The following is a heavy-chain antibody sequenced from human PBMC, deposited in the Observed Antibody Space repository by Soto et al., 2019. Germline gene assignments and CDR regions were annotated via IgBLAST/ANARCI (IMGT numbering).Heavy chain of an antibody. CDR3: ARSSISDYRGPFDI. CDR2: VTFDGSHQ. Sequence: QVHLVESGGGVVQPGRSLRPSCAASGFSFSSHGMHWVRQAPGKGLEWVAVVTFDGSHQYYADSVKGRFTISRDNSRNMVYLQMNSLREDDTAIYFCARSSISDYRGPFDIWGQGIHVTVSS. D-gene: IGHD4-4*01. CDR1: GFSFSSHG. V-gene: IGHV3-30*03. J-gene: IGHJ4*02.